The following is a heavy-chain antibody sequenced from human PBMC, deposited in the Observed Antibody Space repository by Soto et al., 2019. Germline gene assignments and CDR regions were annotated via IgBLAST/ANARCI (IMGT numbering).Heavy chain of an antibody. CDR2: ISGSGGST. Sequence: EVQLLESGGGLVQSGGSLRLSCIASGVTFSTYAMSWVRQAPGKGLEWVSAISGSGGSTYYADSVKGRFTISIDNSKNTLYLQMNSLRAEDTAVYYCAKQRAGFGSGSDTYYFDNWGQGTLVTVSS. V-gene: IGHV3-23*01. CDR1: GVTFSTYA. J-gene: IGHJ4*02. D-gene: IGHD3-10*01. CDR3: AKQRAGFGSGSDTYYFDN.